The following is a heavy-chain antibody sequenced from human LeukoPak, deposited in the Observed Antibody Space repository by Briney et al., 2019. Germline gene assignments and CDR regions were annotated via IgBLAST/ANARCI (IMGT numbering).Heavy chain of an antibody. Sequence: ASVKVSCKTSGYTSTDHYIHWIRQTPRRGLEWLGWINPQRGSTDSAQNFQGRLTMTRDTSINTAYMELFSLTSDDTAIYYCARSTLIMIRGAVDYWGQGSLVAVSS. CDR3: ARSTLIMIRGAVDY. V-gene: IGHV1-2*02. D-gene: IGHD3-10*01. CDR1: GYTSTDHY. CDR2: INPQRGST. J-gene: IGHJ4*02.